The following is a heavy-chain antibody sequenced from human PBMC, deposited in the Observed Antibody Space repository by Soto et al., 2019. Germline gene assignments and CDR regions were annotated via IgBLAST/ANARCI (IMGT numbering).Heavy chain of an antibody. D-gene: IGHD6-19*01. CDR3: AKDLGGLVYTFDY. Sequence: QVRLVESGGGVVQPGRSLRLSCAASGFTFSSYGMHWVRQAPGKGLEWVTVISNDGSNKYYADSVKGRFTISRDNSKNTLYLQLNSLRAEDTAVYYCAKDLGGLVYTFDYWGQGTLVTVSS. V-gene: IGHV3-30*18. CDR1: GFTFSSYG. J-gene: IGHJ4*02. CDR2: ISNDGSNK.